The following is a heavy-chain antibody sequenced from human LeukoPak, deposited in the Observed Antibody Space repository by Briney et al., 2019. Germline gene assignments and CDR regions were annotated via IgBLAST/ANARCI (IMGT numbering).Heavy chain of an antibody. Sequence: ASETLSLTCTVSGGSISSGGYSWSWIRQPPGKGLEWIGYIYYSGSAYYNPSLKTRVTVSLDTSKNQFSLNLISVTAADTAVYYCARSPQGTATTANWLDPWGQGTLVTVSS. V-gene: IGHV4-30-4*07. CDR1: GGSISSGGYS. CDR2: IYYSGSA. CDR3: ARSPQGTATTANWLDP. D-gene: IGHD4-17*01. J-gene: IGHJ5*02.